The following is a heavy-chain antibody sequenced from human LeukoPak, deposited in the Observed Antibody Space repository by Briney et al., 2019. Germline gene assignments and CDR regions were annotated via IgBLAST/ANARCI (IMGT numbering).Heavy chain of an antibody. J-gene: IGHJ6*02. CDR3: ARNMVRGASYFYFGLDV. Sequence: SETLSLTCTVSGGSISSYYWSWIRQPPGKGLEWIGYIYYSGSTNYNPSLKSRVTISVDTSKNQFSLKLSSVTAADTALYYCARNMVRGASYFYFGLDVWGQGTTVTVSS. D-gene: IGHD3-10*01. V-gene: IGHV4-59*01. CDR1: GGSISSYY. CDR2: IYYSGST.